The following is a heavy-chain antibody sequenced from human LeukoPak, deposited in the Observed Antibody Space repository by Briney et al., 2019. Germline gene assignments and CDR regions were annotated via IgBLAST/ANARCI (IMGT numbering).Heavy chain of an antibody. D-gene: IGHD3-22*01. J-gene: IGHJ4*02. Sequence: PSETLSLTCTVSGGSISSYYWSWIRQPAGKGLEWIGRIYTSGSTNYNPSLKSRVTISVDTSKNQFSLKLSSVTAADTAVYYCARGPGYYYDSSGYYFRYWGQGTLVTVSS. V-gene: IGHV4-4*07. CDR2: IYTSGST. CDR3: ARGPGYYYDSSGYYFRY. CDR1: GGSISSYY.